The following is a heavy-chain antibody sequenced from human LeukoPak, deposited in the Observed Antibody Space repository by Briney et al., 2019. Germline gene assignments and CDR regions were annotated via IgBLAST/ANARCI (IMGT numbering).Heavy chain of an antibody. CDR3: ARVGKRYDSSGPIDY. Sequence: PSETLSLTCTVSGGSISSYYWNWIRQPPGKGLEWIGYIYYSGSTNYNPSLKSRVTISVDTSKNQFSLKLSSVTAADTAVYYCARVGKRYDSSGPIDYWGQGTLVTVSS. CDR2: IYYSGST. V-gene: IGHV4-59*01. J-gene: IGHJ4*02. D-gene: IGHD3-22*01. CDR1: GGSISSYY.